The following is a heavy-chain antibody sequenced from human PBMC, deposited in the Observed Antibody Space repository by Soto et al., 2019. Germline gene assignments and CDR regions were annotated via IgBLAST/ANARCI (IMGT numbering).Heavy chain of an antibody. J-gene: IGHJ6*02. CDR2: IIPIFGTA. CDR3: ASSSIAARPYYYYYGMDV. V-gene: IGHV1-69*13. Sequence: ASVKVSCKASGGTFSSYAISWVRQAPGQGLEWMGGIIPIFGTANYAQKFQGRVTITADESTSTAYMELSSLRSEDTAVYYCASSSIAARPYYYYYGMDVWGQGTTVTVSS. CDR1: GGTFSSYA. D-gene: IGHD6-6*01.